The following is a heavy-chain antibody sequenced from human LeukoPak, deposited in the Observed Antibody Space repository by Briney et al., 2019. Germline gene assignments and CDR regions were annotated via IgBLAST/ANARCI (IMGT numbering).Heavy chain of an antibody. CDR3: ARVLEGQWQIVDY. J-gene: IGHJ4*02. CDR2: INHSGST. V-gene: IGHV4-34*01. CDR1: GGSSSGYY. Sequence: SETLSLTCAVYGGSSSGYYWSWIRQPPGKGLEWIGEINHSGSTNYNPSLKSRVTISVDTSKNQFSLKLSSVTAADTAVYYCARVLEGQWQIVDYWGQGTLVTVSS. D-gene: IGHD6-19*01.